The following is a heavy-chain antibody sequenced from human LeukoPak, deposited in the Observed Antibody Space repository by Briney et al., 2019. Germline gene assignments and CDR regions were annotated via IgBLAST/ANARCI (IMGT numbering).Heavy chain of an antibody. Sequence: PGGSLRLSCAASGFTFSSYAMHWGRQAPGKGLEWVAVISYDGSNKYYADSVKGRFTISRDNSKNTLYLQMNSLRAEDTAVYYCARIPSSSLVDYWGQGTLVTVSS. V-gene: IGHV3-30-3*01. CDR2: ISYDGSNK. CDR1: GFTFSSYA. J-gene: IGHJ4*02. D-gene: IGHD6-6*01. CDR3: ARIPSSSLVDY.